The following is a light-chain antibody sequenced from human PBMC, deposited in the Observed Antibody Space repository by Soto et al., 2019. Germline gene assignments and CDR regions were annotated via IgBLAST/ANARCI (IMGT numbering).Light chain of an antibody. J-gene: IGKJ3*01. V-gene: IGKV3-20*01. CDR1: QSVSSSY. CDR3: QQYGSSPFT. Sequence: EIVLTQSPGTLSLSPGERATLSCRASQSVSSSYLAWYQKKPGQAPRLLIYSASSRATGIPDRFSGSGSGTDFTLTISRLEPEDFAVYYCQQYGSSPFTFGPGTKVDIK. CDR2: SAS.